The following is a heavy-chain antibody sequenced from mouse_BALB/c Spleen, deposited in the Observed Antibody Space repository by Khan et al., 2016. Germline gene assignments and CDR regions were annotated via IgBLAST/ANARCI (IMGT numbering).Heavy chain of an antibody. Sequence: EVQLQESGPGLVKPSQSLSLTCTVTGYSITSDYAWNWIRQFPGNKLEWRGYISYSGSTNYNPSLKSRVSITRDTSKNQVSMQLNSVTTEDTATYYCARSFGYRGFAYWGQGTLVTVSA. V-gene: IGHV3-2*02. CDR1: GYSITSDYA. CDR2: ISYSGST. CDR3: ARSFGYRGFAY. D-gene: IGHD2-2*01. J-gene: IGHJ3*01.